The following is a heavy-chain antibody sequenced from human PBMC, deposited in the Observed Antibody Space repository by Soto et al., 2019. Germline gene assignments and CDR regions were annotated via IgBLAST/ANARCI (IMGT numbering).Heavy chain of an antibody. CDR1: GFTFSSCS. J-gene: IGHJ4*02. V-gene: IGHV3-48*01. CDR3: AKDTDVVGAAYKFDY. D-gene: IGHD1-26*01. Sequence: PGGSLRLSCAASGFTFSSCSMNWVRQAPGKGLEWVSYISSSSSTIYYADSVKGRFTISRDNSKNTLDLQMNSLRGEDTAVYYCAKDTDVVGAAYKFDYWGQGTLVTVSS. CDR2: ISSSSSTI.